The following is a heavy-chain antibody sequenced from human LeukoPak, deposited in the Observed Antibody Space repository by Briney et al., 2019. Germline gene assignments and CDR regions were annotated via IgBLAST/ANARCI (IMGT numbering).Heavy chain of an antibody. Sequence: GASVKVSCKASGYTFTGYYMHWVRQAPGQGLEWMGWINPNSGGTNYAQKFQGRVTMTRDTSISTAYMELSRLRSDDTAVYYCARVPRAGSGWYRFDYWGQGTLVTVSS. CDR3: ARVPRAGSGWYRFDY. CDR2: INPNSGGT. D-gene: IGHD6-19*01. V-gene: IGHV1-2*02. J-gene: IGHJ4*02. CDR1: GYTFTGYY.